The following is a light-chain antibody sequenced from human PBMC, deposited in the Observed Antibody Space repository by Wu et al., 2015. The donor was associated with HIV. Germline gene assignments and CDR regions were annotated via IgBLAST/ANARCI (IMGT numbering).Light chain of an antibody. CDR3: QQSYSTPRT. Sequence: DIQMTQSPSSLSASVGDSLTITCRASQSISNYLNWYQQKPGKAPKLLIYAASSLQSGVPSRFSGSGSGTDFTLTISSLQPEDFATYYCQQSYSTPRTFGQGTKVEI. CDR1: QSISNY. CDR2: AAS. J-gene: IGKJ1*01. V-gene: IGKV1-39*01.